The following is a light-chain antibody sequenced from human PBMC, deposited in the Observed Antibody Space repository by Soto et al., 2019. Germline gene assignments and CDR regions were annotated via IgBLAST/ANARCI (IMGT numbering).Light chain of an antibody. CDR1: SSEVGGYNS. CDR3: KSYAASTTYV. V-gene: IGLV2-14*01. Sequence: QSVLTQPASVSGSPGRSITISCTGTSSEVGGYNSVSWYQQHPGKAPKLMIYEVNNRPSGVSNRFSASKAANTASLTISGLQAEDEADYFCKSYAASTTYVLGSATKPTV. J-gene: IGLJ1*01. CDR2: EVN.